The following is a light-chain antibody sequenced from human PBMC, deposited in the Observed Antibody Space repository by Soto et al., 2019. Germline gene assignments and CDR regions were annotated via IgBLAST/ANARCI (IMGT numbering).Light chain of an antibody. CDR1: SNDIGYYNY. J-gene: IGLJ1*01. Sequence: QSVLTQPASVSGSPGQSITISCTGTSNDIGYYNYVSWYQQHPAKAPKLMIYEVRNRPSGISNRFSGSKSGNTASLTISGLQAEDEADYYCSSYTTSSTLYVFGPGTKVTVL. V-gene: IGLV2-14*01. CDR3: SSYTTSSTLYV. CDR2: EVR.